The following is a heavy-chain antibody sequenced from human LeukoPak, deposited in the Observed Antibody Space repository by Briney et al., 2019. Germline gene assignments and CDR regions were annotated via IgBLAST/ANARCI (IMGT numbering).Heavy chain of an antibody. D-gene: IGHD5-18*01. Sequence: GESLGLSCIGSGLSLSRYGMSWVRQAPGKGLEWVSSSSGSGGSTSYADSVKGRFTISRDSSENTLYLKMSSLRVEDTAVYVCAKQTAVEGGYYHYWGQGTLVTVSS. V-gene: IGHV3-23*01. CDR3: AKQTAVEGGYYHY. CDR1: GLSLSRYG. CDR2: SSGSGGST. J-gene: IGHJ4*02.